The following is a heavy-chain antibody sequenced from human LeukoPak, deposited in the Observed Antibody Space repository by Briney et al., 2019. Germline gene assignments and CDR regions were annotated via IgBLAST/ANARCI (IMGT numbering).Heavy chain of an antibody. CDR1: GFNFSAYW. CDR3: ARHGDYVFDN. Sequence: PGGSLRLSCAASGFNFSAYWMGWVRQAPGNGLEWVANINPDGSQKWYVDSVRGRFTISRDNAEKSLYVQMNSLRAEDTAVYYCARHGDYVFDNWGQGTLVTVSS. J-gene: IGHJ4*02. V-gene: IGHV3-7*01. CDR2: INPDGSQK. D-gene: IGHD4-17*01.